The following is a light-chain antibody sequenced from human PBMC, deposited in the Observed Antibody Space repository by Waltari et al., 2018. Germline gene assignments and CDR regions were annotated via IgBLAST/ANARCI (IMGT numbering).Light chain of an antibody. CDR3: MQNSYWPYT. CDR1: QSLVYTDQVNL. J-gene: IGKJ2*01. V-gene: IGKV2-30*01. Sequence: DVVLTQSPLSLPVTLGQSASISCKSSQSLVYTDQVNLLNWYQQRPGQSPRRLIYNVSNRASGVPDRFSGSGSGTDFTLKISRVEAEDAGTYYCMQNSYWPYTFGQGTKLEI. CDR2: NVS.